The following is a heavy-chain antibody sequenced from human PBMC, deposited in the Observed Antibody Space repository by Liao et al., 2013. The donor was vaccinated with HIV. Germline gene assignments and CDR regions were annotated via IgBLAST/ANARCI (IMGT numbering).Heavy chain of an antibody. CDR1: GDSISRYY. Sequence: QVRLVESGPGLVKPSETLSLTCSVSGDSISRYYWSWIRQSPGKGLQWIGYVYYTGAHAYNPSLNSRLSLSVDTSKNQFSLKLRSVTAADTAMYYCTREGPYYDFWSGYYISNPWGRGNP. V-gene: IGHV4-59*12. D-gene: IGHD3-3*01. CDR3: TREGPYYDFWSGYYISNP. CDR2: VYYTGAH. J-gene: IGHJ5*02.